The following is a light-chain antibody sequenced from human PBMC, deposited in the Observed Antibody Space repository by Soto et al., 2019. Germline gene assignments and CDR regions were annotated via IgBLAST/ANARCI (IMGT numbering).Light chain of an antibody. J-gene: IGLJ3*02. CDR3: CSFAGSSTFWV. CDR1: SSDVGSYDL. V-gene: IGLV2-23*02. CDR2: DVS. Sequence: QSALTQPASVSGSHGQSITISCTGTSSDVGSYDLVSWYQQHPGKAPKLMIYDVSKRPSGVSNRFSGSKSGNTASLTISGLQAEDEADYNCCSFAGSSTFWVFGGGTKLTVL.